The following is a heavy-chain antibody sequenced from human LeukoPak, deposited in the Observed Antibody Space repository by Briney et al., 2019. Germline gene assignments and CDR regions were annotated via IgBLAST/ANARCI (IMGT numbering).Heavy chain of an antibody. J-gene: IGHJ6*03. CDR2: IFSTGST. CDR3: ARMVYSPSNYMDV. V-gene: IGHV4-38-2*02. D-gene: IGHD3-10*01. Sequence: PSETLSLTCSVSGYSINNGYYWAWIRQPPGKGLEWIGSIFSTGSTYYNPSLKSRVTISVDTSKNQFSLNLNSVTAADTALFYCARMVYSPSNYMDVGATGPTATVP. CDR1: GYSINNGYY.